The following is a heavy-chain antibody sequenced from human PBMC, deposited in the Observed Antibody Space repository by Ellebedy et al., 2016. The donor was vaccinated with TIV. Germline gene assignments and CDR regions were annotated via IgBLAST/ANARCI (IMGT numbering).Heavy chain of an antibody. Sequence: ASVKVSCKASGNTFTSYYMHWVRQAPGQGLQWMGVVNPSDGSTIYSQKFQGRVTITRDTSASPAYMELSSLRSEDTAVYYCARDTPYYYGSGSLGYWGQGTLVTVSS. D-gene: IGHD3-10*01. V-gene: IGHV1-46*01. J-gene: IGHJ4*02. CDR3: ARDTPYYYGSGSLGY. CDR2: VNPSDGST. CDR1: GNTFTSYY.